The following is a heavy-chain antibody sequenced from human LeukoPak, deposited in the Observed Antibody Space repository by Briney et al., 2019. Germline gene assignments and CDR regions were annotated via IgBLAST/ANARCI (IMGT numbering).Heavy chain of an antibody. D-gene: IGHD5-12*01. V-gene: IGHV4-59*01. CDR2: IYYSGST. CDR3: ARISGYPTPHFDY. CDR1: GFTFSSYG. J-gene: IGHJ4*02. Sequence: GTLRLSCAASGFTFSSYGMSWIRQPPGKGLEWIGYIYYSGSTNYNPSLKSRVTISVDTSKNQFSLKLSSVTAADTAVYYCARISGYPTPHFDYWGQGTLVTVSS.